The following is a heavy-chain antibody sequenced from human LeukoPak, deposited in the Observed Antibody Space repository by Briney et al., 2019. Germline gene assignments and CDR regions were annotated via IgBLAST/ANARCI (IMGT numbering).Heavy chain of an antibody. V-gene: IGHV1-46*01. Sequence: ASVKVSCKASGYTFTIYYMHWVRQAPGQGLEWMGIINPSGGSTSYAQKFQGRVTMTRDMSTSTVYMELSSLRSEDTAVYYCAIAAAVGWFDPWGQGTLVTVSS. CDR2: INPSGGST. D-gene: IGHD6-13*01. J-gene: IGHJ5*02. CDR3: AIAAAVGWFDP. CDR1: GYTFTIYY.